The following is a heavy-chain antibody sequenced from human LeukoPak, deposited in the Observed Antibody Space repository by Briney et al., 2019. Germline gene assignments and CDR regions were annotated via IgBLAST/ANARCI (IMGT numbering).Heavy chain of an antibody. CDR3: AKAPTPYSSGWYLFDY. Sequence: PGGSLRLSCAASGFTFSSYSMNWVRQAPGKGLEWVSYISSSSSTTYYADSVEGRFTISRDNSKNTLYLQMNSLRAEDTAVYYCAKAPTPYSSGWYLFDYWGQGTLVTVSS. CDR1: GFTFSSYS. CDR2: ISSSSSTT. V-gene: IGHV3-48*01. J-gene: IGHJ4*02. D-gene: IGHD6-19*01.